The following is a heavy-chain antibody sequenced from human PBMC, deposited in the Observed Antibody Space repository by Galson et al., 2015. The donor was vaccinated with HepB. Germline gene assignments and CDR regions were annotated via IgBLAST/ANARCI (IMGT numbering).Heavy chain of an antibody. CDR2: FDPEDGET. V-gene: IGHV1-24*01. CDR1: GYTLTELS. J-gene: IGHJ4*02. CDR3: ATGGSSSWYGIYYFDY. D-gene: IGHD6-13*01. Sequence: SVKVSCKVSGYTLTELSMHWVRQAPGKGLEWMGGFDPEDGETIYAQKFQGRVTMTEDTSTDTAYMELSSLRSEDTAVYYCATGGSSSWYGIYYFDYWGQGTLVTVSS.